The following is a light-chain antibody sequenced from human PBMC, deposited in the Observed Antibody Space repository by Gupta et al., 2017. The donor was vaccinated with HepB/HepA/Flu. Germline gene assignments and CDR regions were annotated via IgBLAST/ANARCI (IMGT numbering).Light chain of an antibody. V-gene: IGKV3-20*01. J-gene: IGKJ3*01. CDR1: QSVSSSF. CDR3: QQYGSSPFT. CDR2: GAS. Sequence: EIVLTQSPGTLSLSPGERATLSCRASQSVSSSFLAWYQQKPVQAPRLLIYGASSRATGIPGRFSGSVSGTDFTLTITRLEPEDFAVYYCQQYGSSPFTFGPGTKVDIK.